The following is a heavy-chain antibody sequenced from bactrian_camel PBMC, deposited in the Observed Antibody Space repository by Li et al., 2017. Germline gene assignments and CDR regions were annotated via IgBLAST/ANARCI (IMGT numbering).Heavy chain of an antibody. CDR3: AAGPRYLAAWASPANYNY. Sequence: VQLVESGGGLVQPGGSLRLSCAASGFTFTSVWMYWIRQAPGKGLEWVSVINKGGDITDYEDSVKGRFTISQDNGKNTLYLQMNSLKPEDTAMYYCAAGPRYLAAWASPANYNYWGQGTQVTVS. CDR1: GFTFTSVW. J-gene: IGHJ4*01. D-gene: IGHD1*01. V-gene: IGHV3S1*01. CDR2: INKGGDIT.